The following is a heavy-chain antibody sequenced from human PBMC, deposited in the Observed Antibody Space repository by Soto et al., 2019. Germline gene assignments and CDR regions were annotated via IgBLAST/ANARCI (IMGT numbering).Heavy chain of an antibody. CDR1: GGSISSGGYS. Sequence: LSLTCAVSGGSISSGGYSWSWIRQPPGKGLEWIGYIYHSGSTYYNPSLKSRVTISVDRSKNQFSLKLSSVTAADTAVYYCARGYCSGGSCRLDYWGQGTLVTVSS. CDR3: ARGYCSGGSCRLDY. CDR2: IYHSGST. D-gene: IGHD2-15*01. V-gene: IGHV4-30-2*01. J-gene: IGHJ4*02.